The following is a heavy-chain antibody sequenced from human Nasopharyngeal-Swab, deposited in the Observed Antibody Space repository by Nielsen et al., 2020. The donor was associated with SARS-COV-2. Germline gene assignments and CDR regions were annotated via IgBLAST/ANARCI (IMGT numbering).Heavy chain of an antibody. V-gene: IGHV3-9*01. CDR2: ISWNSGSI. CDR1: GFTFDDYA. CDR3: ANLYYYDSSGYPGGDY. Sequence: SLKISCAASGFTFDDYAMHWVRQGPGKGLEWVSGISWNSGSIGYADSVKGRFTISRDNAKNSLYLQMNSLRAEDTALYYCANLYYYDSSGYPGGDYWGQGTLVTVSS. D-gene: IGHD3-22*01. J-gene: IGHJ4*02.